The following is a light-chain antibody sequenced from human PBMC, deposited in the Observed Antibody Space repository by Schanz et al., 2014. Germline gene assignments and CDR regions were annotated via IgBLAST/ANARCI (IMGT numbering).Light chain of an antibody. CDR1: QSVTSSY. CDR2: DAS. J-gene: IGKJ5*01. Sequence: EIVLTQSPGTLSLSPGDRATLSCRASQSVTSSYLAWYQQKPGQTPRLLISDASNRATGIPARFSGSGSGTDFTLTISRLEPEDFALYYCQQYGSPITFGQGTRLEIK. V-gene: IGKV3-20*01. CDR3: QQYGSPIT.